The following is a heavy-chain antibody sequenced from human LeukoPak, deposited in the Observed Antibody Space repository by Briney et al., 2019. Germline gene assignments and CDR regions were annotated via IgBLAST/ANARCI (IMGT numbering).Heavy chain of an antibody. J-gene: IGHJ4*02. V-gene: IGHV4-34*01. CDR2: LNHSGST. CDR3: ASSTSGRGDFDY. CDR1: GGSFSGYY. D-gene: IGHD2-2*01. Sequence: SETLSLTCTVYGGSFSGYYWSWIRQPPGKGLEWMGDLNHSGSTNYNPSLKSRVTISLDTSKNHFSLKLSSVTAADTAVYYCASSTSGRGDFDYWGQGTLVTVSS.